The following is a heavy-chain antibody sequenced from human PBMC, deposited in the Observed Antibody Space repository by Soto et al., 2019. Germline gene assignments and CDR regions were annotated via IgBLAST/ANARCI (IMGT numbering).Heavy chain of an antibody. CDR3: ARDQILRYFDWLNPYNWLDP. J-gene: IGHJ5*02. V-gene: IGHV1-8*01. CDR2: MNPNSGNT. Sequence: ASVKVSCKASGYTFTSYYINWVRQATGQGLEWMGWMNPNSGNTGYAQKFQGRVTMTRNTSISTAYMELSSLRSEDTAVYYCARDQILRYFDWLNPYNWLDPWGQGTLVTVSS. D-gene: IGHD3-9*01. CDR1: GYTFTSYY.